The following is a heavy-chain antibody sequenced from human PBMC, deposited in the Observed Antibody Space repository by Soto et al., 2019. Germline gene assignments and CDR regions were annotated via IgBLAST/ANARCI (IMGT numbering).Heavy chain of an antibody. V-gene: IGHV1-69*13. CDR3: ARHPGGRGYYYGMDV. CDR2: IIPIFGTA. J-gene: IGHJ6*02. CDR1: GCTFSSYA. Sequence: SVKVSCKASGCTFSSYAISCVRQAPGQGLEWMGGIIPIFGTANYAQKFQGRVTITADESTSTAYMELSSLRSEDTAVYYCARHPGGRGYYYGMDVWGQGTTVTVSS. D-gene: IGHD2-15*01.